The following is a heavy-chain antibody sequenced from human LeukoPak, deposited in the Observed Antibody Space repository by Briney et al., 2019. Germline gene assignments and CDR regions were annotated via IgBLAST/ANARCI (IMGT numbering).Heavy chain of an antibody. D-gene: IGHD3-3*01. CDR1: GYTFTGYY. Sequence: ASVKVSCKASGYTFTGYYMHWVRQAPGQGLEWMGRINPNSGGTNYAQKFQGRVTKTRDTSISTAYMELSRLRSDDTAVYYCARQRITIFGVASCGMDVWGQGTTVTVSS. V-gene: IGHV1-2*06. CDR2: INPNSGGT. J-gene: IGHJ6*02. CDR3: ARQRITIFGVASCGMDV.